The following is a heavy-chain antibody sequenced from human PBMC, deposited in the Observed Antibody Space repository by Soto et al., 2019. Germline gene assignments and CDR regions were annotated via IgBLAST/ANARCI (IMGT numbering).Heavy chain of an antibody. D-gene: IGHD3-3*02. Sequence: ASVKVSCKASGYTFTNYYIHWVRQAPGQGLEWMGIINPSGSTTYAQKFQGRVTLTRDTSTSTVYMELSRLRSEDAAVYYCAREAGVAIFGVVSYYGMDVWGQGATVTVSS. V-gene: IGHV1-46*01. CDR2: INPSGST. CDR3: AREAGVAIFGVVSYYGMDV. J-gene: IGHJ6*02. CDR1: GYTFTNYY.